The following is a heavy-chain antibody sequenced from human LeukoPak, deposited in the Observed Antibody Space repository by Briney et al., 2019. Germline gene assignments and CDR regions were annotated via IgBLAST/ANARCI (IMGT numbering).Heavy chain of an antibody. CDR3: ARVGSSSYYYYYYMDV. CDR2: IVVGTGHT. D-gene: IGHD6-6*01. V-gene: IGHV1-58*01. Sequence: SVKVSCKASGFTFTTSAVQWVRQARGQRLEWIGWIVVGTGHTNFAQKFQERVTITRDMSTSTAYMELSSLRSEDTAVYYCARVGSSSYYYYYYMDVWGKGTTVTVSS. CDR1: GFTFTTSA. J-gene: IGHJ6*03.